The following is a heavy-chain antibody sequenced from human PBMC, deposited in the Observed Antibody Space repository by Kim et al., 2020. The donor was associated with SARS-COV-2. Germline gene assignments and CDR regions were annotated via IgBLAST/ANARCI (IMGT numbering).Heavy chain of an antibody. J-gene: IGHJ6*02. V-gene: IGHV3-23*01. CDR2: ISGNGGKI. D-gene: IGHD1-1*01. CDR3: AKDPLSWNYYYGMDV. CDR1: GFTFSTCA. Sequence: GGSLRLSCVASGFTFSTCAMSWVRQAPGKGLEWVSVISGNGGKIYYGDSVKGRFIISRDNSKNTVYLQMNSLRAEDTAIYYCAKDPLSWNYYYGMDVWG.